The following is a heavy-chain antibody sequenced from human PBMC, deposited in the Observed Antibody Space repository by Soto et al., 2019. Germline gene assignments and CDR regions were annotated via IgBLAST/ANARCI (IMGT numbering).Heavy chain of an antibody. V-gene: IGHV3-23*01. D-gene: IGHD5-12*01. CDR3: AKDTRRDGYNPENY. CDR2: ISGSGGST. J-gene: IGHJ4*02. Sequence: EVQLLESGGGLVQPGGSLRLSCAASGFTFSSYAMSWVRQAPGKGLEWVSAISGSGGSTYYAASVKGRFTISRDNSKNTLYLQMNSLRAEDTAVYYCAKDTRRDGYNPENYWGQGTLVTVSS. CDR1: GFTFSSYA.